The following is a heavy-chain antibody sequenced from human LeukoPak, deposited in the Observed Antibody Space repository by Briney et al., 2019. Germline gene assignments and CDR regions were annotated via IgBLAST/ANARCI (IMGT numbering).Heavy chain of an antibody. CDR1: GFTFSSYA. Sequence: GGSLRLSCAASGFTFSSYAMSWVRQAPGKGLEWVAVISYDGSNKYYADSVKGRFTISRDNSKNTLYLQMNSLRAEDTAVYYCAKVTLGAFDIWGQGTMVTVSS. J-gene: IGHJ3*02. CDR3: AKVTLGAFDI. D-gene: IGHD7-27*01. V-gene: IGHV3-30*18. CDR2: ISYDGSNK.